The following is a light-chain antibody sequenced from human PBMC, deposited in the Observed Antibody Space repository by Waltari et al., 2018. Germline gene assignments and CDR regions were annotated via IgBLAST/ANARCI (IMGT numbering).Light chain of an antibody. CDR1: SSDVGCYNT. CDR2: DVS. Sequence: QSALTQPRSVSGSPGQSLTLSCTGTSSDVGCYNTVSWYQQHPGKAPKLIIYDVSKRPSGVPDRFSGSKSGNTASLTISGLQADIEADYYCCSYAGSYTWVFGGGTKLTVL. CDR3: CSYAGSYTWV. V-gene: IGLV2-11*01. J-gene: IGLJ3*02.